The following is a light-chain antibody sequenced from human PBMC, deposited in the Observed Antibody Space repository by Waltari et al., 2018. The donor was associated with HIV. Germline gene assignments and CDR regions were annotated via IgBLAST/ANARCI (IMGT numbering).Light chain of an antibody. CDR2: ASS. J-gene: IGKJ1*01. V-gene: IGKV1-12*01. CDR1: QSISTW. Sequence: DIQMTQSPSLVSASVGDRVTITCRTSQSISTWLSWYQQKPGTAPTLLIFASSTLHSGIPGRFSGNGSGTNFTLSISNIQPDDFAIYHCQQAHSLPWTFGQGTKVE. CDR3: QQAHSLPWT.